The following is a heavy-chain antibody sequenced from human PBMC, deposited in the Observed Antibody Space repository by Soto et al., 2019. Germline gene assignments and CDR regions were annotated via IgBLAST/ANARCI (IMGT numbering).Heavy chain of an antibody. V-gene: IGHV3-30-3*01. D-gene: IGHD6-19*01. CDR2: ISYDGSNK. CDR1: GFTFSSYA. J-gene: IGHJ4*02. CDR3: ARDPVLAFVAAYYFDY. Sequence: QVQLVESGGGVVQPGRSLRLSCAASGFTFSSYAMHWVRQAPGKGLEWVAVISYDGSNKYYAGSVKGRFTISRDNSKNTLYLQMNSLRAEDTAVYYCARDPVLAFVAAYYFDYWGQGTLVTVYS.